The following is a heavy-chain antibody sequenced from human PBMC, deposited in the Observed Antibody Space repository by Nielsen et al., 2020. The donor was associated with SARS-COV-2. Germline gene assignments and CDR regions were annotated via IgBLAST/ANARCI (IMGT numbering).Heavy chain of an antibody. Sequence: SVKVSCKASGYTFTGYYMHWVRQAPGQELEWMGRIIPILGIANYAQKFQGRVTITADKSTSTAYMELSSLRSEDTAVYYCARDPPYNWGQGTLVTVSS. D-gene: IGHD1-14*01. CDR3: ARDPPYN. J-gene: IGHJ4*02. V-gene: IGHV1-69*04. CDR2: IIPILGIA. CDR1: GYTFTGYY.